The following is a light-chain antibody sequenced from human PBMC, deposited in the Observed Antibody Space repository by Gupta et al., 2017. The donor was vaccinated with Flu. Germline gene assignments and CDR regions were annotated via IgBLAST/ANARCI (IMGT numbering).Light chain of an antibody. Sequence: DIVMTQSPDSLAVSLGERATINCKSSQSVLYSSNNKNYLAWYQQKPGQPPKLLIYWASTRESGVPDRCSGSGSGTDFTLTISSLQAEDVAVYYCQQDYSTPLSFGQGTKLEIK. J-gene: IGKJ2*03. V-gene: IGKV4-1*01. CDR3: QQDYSTPLS. CDR2: WAS. CDR1: QSVLYSSNNKNY.